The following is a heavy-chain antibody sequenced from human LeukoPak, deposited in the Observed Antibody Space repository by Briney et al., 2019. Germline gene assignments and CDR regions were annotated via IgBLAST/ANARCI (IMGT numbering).Heavy chain of an antibody. CDR3: ASLIAARKSSFDY. CDR1: GFTFSSCS. CDR2: ISSSSSTI. J-gene: IGHJ4*02. V-gene: IGHV3-48*04. Sequence: GGSLRLSCAASGFTFSSCSMNWVRQAPGKGLEWLSYISSSSSTIYYADSVKGRFTISRDNAKNSLYLQMNSLRAEDTAVYYCASLIAARKSSFDYWGQGTLVTVSS. D-gene: IGHD6-6*01.